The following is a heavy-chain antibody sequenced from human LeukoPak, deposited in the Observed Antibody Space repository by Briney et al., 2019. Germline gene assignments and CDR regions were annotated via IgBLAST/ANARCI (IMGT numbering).Heavy chain of an antibody. V-gene: IGHV3-7*01. CDR3: ARRSYRGVIGLYYYYYMDV. CDR2: IKEDGSEK. CDR1: GFSFSTYW. Sequence: GGSLRLSCVASGFSFSTYWMSWVRQAPGKGLEWVANIKEDGSEKYYVDSVKGRFTMSRDNAKNSVYLQMNRLRVEDTAVYYCARRSYRGVIGLYYYYYMDVWGKGTPVTVSS. J-gene: IGHJ6*03. D-gene: IGHD3-16*02.